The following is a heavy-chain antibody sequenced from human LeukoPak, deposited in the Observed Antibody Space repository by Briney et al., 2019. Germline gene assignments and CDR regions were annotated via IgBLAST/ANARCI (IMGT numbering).Heavy chain of an antibody. CDR1: GFTFSDYY. J-gene: IGHJ6*02. V-gene: IGHV3-11*06. D-gene: IGHD1-1*01. CDR2: ISSSSSYT. CDR3: ARTWTSYYGMDV. Sequence: GGSLRLSCAASGFTFSDYYMSWIRQAPGKGLEWASYISSSSSYTNYADSVKGRFTISRDNAKNSLYLQMNSLRAEDTAVYYCARTWTSYYGMDVWGQGTTVTVSS.